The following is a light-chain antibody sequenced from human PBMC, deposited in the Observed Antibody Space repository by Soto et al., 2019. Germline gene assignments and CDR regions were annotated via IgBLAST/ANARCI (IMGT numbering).Light chain of an antibody. CDR1: QSVSSSY. Sequence: EIVLTQSPGTLPLSPGERATLSCRASQSVSSSYLAWYQQKPGQAPRHLIYGASSRATGIPDRFSGSGSGTDCTVAISRLEPEDFSVYYCQQYGSSPWTFGQGTKVQSK. V-gene: IGKV3-20*01. J-gene: IGKJ1*01. CDR2: GAS. CDR3: QQYGSSPWT.